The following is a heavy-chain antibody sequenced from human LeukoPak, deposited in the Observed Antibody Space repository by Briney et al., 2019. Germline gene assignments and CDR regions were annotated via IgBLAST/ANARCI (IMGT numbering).Heavy chain of an antibody. Sequence: GGSLRLSCAASGFTFDDYAMHWVRQAPGKGLEWVSGISWNSGRIAYADSVKGRLTISRDNAKNSLYLQMNSLRAEDTALYYCAKNSGGFYFDYWGQGTLVTVSS. CDR3: AKNSGGFYFDY. V-gene: IGHV3-9*01. CDR1: GFTFDDYA. J-gene: IGHJ4*02. CDR2: ISWNSGRI. D-gene: IGHD1-26*01.